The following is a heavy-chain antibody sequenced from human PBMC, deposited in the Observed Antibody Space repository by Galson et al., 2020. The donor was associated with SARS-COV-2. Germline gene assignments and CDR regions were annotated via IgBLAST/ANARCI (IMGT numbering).Heavy chain of an antibody. CDR3: ARDCRRGTTNDWCLTFDY. V-gene: IGHV3-33*01. J-gene: IGHJ4*02. D-gene: IGHD3-9*01. Sequence: GGSLRLSCAASGFTFSDYGVHWVRQAPGKGLEWVAFIWYDGSAKFYGDSVKGRFIISRDDSKNTLYLQMNSLRAEDTAVYYCARDCRRGTTNDWCLTFDYWGQGALVTVSS. CDR1: GFTFSDYG. CDR2: IWYDGSAK.